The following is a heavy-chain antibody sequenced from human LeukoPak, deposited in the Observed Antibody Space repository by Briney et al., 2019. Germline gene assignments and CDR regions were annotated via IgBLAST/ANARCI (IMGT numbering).Heavy chain of an antibody. Sequence: SVKVSCKASGFTFTSSATQWVRQARGQRLEWIGWIVVGSGNTNYAQKFQERVTITRDMSTSTAYMELSSLRSEDTAVYYCAALGSTRTFDPWGQGTLVTVSS. CDR2: IVVGSGNT. J-gene: IGHJ5*02. V-gene: IGHV1-58*02. CDR3: AALGSTRTFDP. D-gene: IGHD2-2*01. CDR1: GFTFTSSA.